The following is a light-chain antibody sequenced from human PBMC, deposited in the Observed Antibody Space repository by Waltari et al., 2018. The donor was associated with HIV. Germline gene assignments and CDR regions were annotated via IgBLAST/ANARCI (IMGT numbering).Light chain of an antibody. CDR2: WAS. CDR3: QQHYDSPLT. V-gene: IGKV4-1*01. J-gene: IGKJ5*01. CDR1: QSVLSSSNNKNY. Sequence: DIVMTQSPDSLAVSLGERATINCKSSQSVLSSSNNKNYLAWYQQKPGQPPKLLISWASTRESGVPDRFSGSGSGTDFTLTISSLQAEDVAVYYCQQHYDSPLTFGQGTQVEIK.